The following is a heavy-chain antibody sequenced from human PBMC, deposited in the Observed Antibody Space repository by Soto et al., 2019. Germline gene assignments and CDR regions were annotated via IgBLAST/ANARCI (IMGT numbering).Heavy chain of an antibody. CDR1: GFTFSSYG. J-gene: IGHJ3*02. D-gene: IGHD6-13*01. CDR3: ARGRFGSSWYAFDI. V-gene: IGHV3-33*01. CDR2: IWYDGSNK. Sequence: GGSLRLSCAASGFTFSSYGMHWVRQAPGKGLEWVAVIWYDGSNKYYADSVKGRLTISRDNSKNTLYLQMNSLRAEDTAVYYCARGRFGSSWYAFDIWGQGTMVTVSS.